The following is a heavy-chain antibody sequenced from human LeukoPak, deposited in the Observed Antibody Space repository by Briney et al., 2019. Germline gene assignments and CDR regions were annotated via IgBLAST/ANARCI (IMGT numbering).Heavy chain of an antibody. CDR2: IVVGSGNT. V-gene: IGHV1-58*02. CDR3: AAVFFSSTVPYFDH. CDR1: GFTFSSSA. J-gene: IGHJ4*02. D-gene: IGHD2-2*01. Sequence: GTSVKVSCKASGFTFSSSAIQWVRQVRGQRLEWIGWIVVGSGNTNYAQKFQDRVTITKDMSTMTAYMELSSLRFEDTALYYCAAVFFSSTVPYFDHWAQGTLVTVSS.